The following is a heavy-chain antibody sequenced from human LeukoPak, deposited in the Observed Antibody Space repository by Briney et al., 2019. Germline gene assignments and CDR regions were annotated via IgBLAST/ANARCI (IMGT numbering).Heavy chain of an antibody. J-gene: IGHJ4*02. CDR2: IYGSASSS. D-gene: IGHD4-11*01. CDR3: AKDREPDSRWDLDY. CDR1: GFTFSIYT. Sequence: GGSLRLSCAASGFTFSIYTMNWVRQAPGKGLEWVSAIYGSASSSFYADSVKGRFTISRDNSKSTLFLQMNSLRAEDTAVYYSAKDREPDSRWDLDYWGQGTLVTVSS. V-gene: IGHV3-23*01.